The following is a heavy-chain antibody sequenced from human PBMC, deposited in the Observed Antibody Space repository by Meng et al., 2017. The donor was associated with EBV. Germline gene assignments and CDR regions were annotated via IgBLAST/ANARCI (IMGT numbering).Heavy chain of an antibody. J-gene: IGHJ5*02. D-gene: IGHD6-19*01. Sequence: QLQLRESGPGQVKPSETSSRTCTVAGDSISSFYYWGWIRQPPGRGLEWIGSVHYTGSTYYSPSLKSRVTVSVDTSKNQFSLRLTSVTAADTAVYYCARPFPSWQSPRLDPFGAWGQGTLVTVSS. CDR2: VHYTGST. CDR1: GDSISSFYY. V-gene: IGHV4-39*01. CDR3: ARPFPSWQSPRLDPFGA.